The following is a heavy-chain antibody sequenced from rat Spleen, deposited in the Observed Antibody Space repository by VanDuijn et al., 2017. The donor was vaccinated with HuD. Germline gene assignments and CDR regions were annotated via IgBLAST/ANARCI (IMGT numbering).Heavy chain of an antibody. J-gene: IGHJ2*01. V-gene: IGHV5S23*01. D-gene: IGHD4-3*01. CDR1: GFTFSNYD. CDR3: ARLDRLMRGFDY. Sequence: EVQLVESDGGLVQPGRSLKLSCAASGFTFSNYDMAWVRQAPTKGLEWVASISTSGGSTYYRDSVKGRFTVSRDNAKSTLYLQMDSLRSEDTATYYCARLDRLMRGFDYWGQGSMVTVSS. CDR2: ISTSGGST.